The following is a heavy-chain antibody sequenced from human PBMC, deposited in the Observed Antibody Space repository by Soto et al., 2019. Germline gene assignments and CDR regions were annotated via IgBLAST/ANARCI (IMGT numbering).Heavy chain of an antibody. J-gene: IGHJ5*02. Sequence: QVQLVQSGAEVKKPGASVKVSCKASGYTFTGYYMHWVRQAPGQGLEWMGWINPNNGGTNYAQKFQGWVTMTRDTSNSTAYMELSRLRSDDTAVYYCARANCSSTSCYTQGGGWFDPWGQGTLVTGSS. V-gene: IGHV1-2*04. CDR1: GYTFTGYY. D-gene: IGHD2-2*02. CDR2: INPNNGGT. CDR3: ARANCSSTSCYTQGGGWFDP.